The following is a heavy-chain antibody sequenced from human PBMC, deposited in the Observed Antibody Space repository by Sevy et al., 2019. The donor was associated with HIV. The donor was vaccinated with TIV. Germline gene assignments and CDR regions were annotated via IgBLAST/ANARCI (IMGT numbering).Heavy chain of an antibody. CDR2: IWYDGSNK. J-gene: IGHJ5*02. CDR1: GFTFSSYG. D-gene: IGHD2-15*01. CDR3: ARDGDCSGGSCYRDWFDP. Sequence: GGSLRLSCAASGFTFSSYGMHWVRQAPGKGLEWVAIIWYDGSNKYYTDSVKGRFTISRDNSKNTLYLQMNSLRAEDTAVYYCARDGDCSGGSCYRDWFDPWGQGTLVTVSS. V-gene: IGHV3-33*01.